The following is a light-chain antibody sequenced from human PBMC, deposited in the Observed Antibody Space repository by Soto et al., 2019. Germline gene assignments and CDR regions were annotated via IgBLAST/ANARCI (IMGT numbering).Light chain of an antibody. Sequence: DIQITQSPSPLSASVGDRVTNTVLASQTISSWLAWYQQKPGKAPNLLIYDASTLERGVPSRFSGTGSGTEFTLTIDRLQPDDFATYYCQQYHTSSITFGQGTRLEIK. V-gene: IGKV1-5*01. CDR2: DAS. J-gene: IGKJ5*01. CDR1: QTISSW. CDR3: QQYHTSSIT.